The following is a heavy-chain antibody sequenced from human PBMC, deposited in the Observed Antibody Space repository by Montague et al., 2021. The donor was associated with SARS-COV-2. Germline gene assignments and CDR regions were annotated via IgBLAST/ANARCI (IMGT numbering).Heavy chain of an antibody. CDR3: ARRYGSAFDY. V-gene: IGHV4-39*01. CDR2: ISYSGYT. J-gene: IGHJ4*02. CDR1: EVSSSRTTSY. Sequence: SETLSLTCTVSEVSSSRTTSYWAWIRQPPGKGLEWLGSISYSGYTNYNSSLKSRVTISIYTSKNQFSLRLTSVSAADTAVYYCARRYGSAFDYWGQGTLVTVSS. D-gene: IGHD3-10*01.